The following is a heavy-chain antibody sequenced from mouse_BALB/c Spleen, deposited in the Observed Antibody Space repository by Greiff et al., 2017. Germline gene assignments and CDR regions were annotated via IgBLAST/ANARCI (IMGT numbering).Heavy chain of an antibody. CDR3: ARSLRLRDYAMDY. CDR2: IWAGGST. CDR1: GFSLTSYG. Sequence: VKLQESGPGLVAPSQSLSITCTVSGFSLTSYGVHWVRQPPGKGLEWLGVIWAGGSTNYNSALMSRLSISKDNSKSQVFLKMNSLQTDDTAMYYCARSLRLRDYAMDYWGQGTSVTVSS. J-gene: IGHJ4*01. D-gene: IGHD1-2*01. V-gene: IGHV2-9*02.